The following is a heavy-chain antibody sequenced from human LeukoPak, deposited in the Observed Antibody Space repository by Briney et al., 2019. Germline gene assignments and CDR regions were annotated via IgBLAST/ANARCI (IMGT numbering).Heavy chain of an antibody. Sequence: SETLSLTCAVYGRSFSGYYWSWIRQPPGKGLEWIGEINHSGSTNYNPSLKSRVTISVDTSKNQFSLKLSSVTAADTAVYYCARVSVGIGEAYHFDYWGQGTLVPVSS. CDR1: GRSFSGYY. J-gene: IGHJ4*02. D-gene: IGHD3-10*01. CDR2: INHSGST. CDR3: ARVSVGIGEAYHFDY. V-gene: IGHV4-34*01.